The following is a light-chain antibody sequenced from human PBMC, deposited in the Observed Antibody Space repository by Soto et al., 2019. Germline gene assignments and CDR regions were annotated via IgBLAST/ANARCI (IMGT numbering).Light chain of an antibody. V-gene: IGLV2-23*01. CDR1: SSDVGRYDL. CDR3: CSHAGSRNYVV. CDR2: GGS. J-gene: IGLJ2*01. Sequence: QSALTQPASVSGSPGQSITISCTGTSSDVGRYDLVSWYQQHPGKAPKLIIYGGSQRPAGVSNRFSGSKSGNTASLTISGLQAEDEAEYYCCSHAGSRNYVVFGGGTQLTVL.